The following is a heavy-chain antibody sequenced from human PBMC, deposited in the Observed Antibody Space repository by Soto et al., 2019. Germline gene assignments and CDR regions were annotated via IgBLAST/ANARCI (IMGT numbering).Heavy chain of an antibody. CDR1: GYSFTSYW. CDR3: ARVDIAAAGLVPPDY. CDR2: IYPGDSDT. Sequence: PGESLKISCKGSGYSFTSYWIGWVRQMPGKGLEWMGIIYPGDSDTRYSPSFQGQVTISADKSISTAYLQWSSLKASDTAMYYCARVDIAAAGLVPPDYWGQGTLVTVS. V-gene: IGHV5-51*01. D-gene: IGHD6-13*01. J-gene: IGHJ4*02.